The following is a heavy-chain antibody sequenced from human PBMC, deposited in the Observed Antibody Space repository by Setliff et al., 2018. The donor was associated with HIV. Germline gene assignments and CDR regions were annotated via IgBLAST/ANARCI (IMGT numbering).Heavy chain of an antibody. Sequence: ASVKVSCKASGDTFTDYYFHWLRQAPGQGLEWMGRMNPNSGATGYAQKFKDRFIMTRDTSISTAYMELSSLTSEDTAVYYCASGKGVRGVIIRGGLDVWGKGATVTVSS. V-gene: IGHV1-8*02. J-gene: IGHJ6*04. CDR2: MNPNSGAT. CDR1: GDTFTDYY. D-gene: IGHD3-10*01. CDR3: ASGKGVRGVIIRGGLDV.